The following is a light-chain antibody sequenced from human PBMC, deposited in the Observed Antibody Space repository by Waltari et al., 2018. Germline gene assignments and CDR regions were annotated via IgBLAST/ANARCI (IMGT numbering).Light chain of an antibody. J-gene: IGLJ2*01. V-gene: IGLV2-14*03. Sequence: QSALTQPASVSGSPGQSITISCIGTSSDVGGYNYVSWYQQHPGKAPKVMIYDVLNRPSGVSNRFSGSKSGNTASLTISGLQAEDEADYYCSSYTSGNTVIFGGGTKLTVL. CDR2: DVL. CDR1: SSDVGGYNY. CDR3: SSYTSGNTVI.